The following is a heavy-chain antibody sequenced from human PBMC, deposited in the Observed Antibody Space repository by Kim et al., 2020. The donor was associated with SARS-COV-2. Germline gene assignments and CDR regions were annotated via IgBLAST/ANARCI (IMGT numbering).Heavy chain of an antibody. J-gene: IGHJ4*02. CDR2: ISYDGSNK. D-gene: IGHD3-10*01. Sequence: GGSLRLSCAASGFTFSSYGMHWVRQAPGKGLEWVAVISYDGSNKYYADSVKGRFTISRDKSKNTLYLQMNSLRAEDTAVYYCARELHTFTMVRGVLYYWGQGTLVTVSS. CDR3: ARELHTFTMVRGVLYY. V-gene: IGHV3-33*05. CDR1: GFTFSSYG.